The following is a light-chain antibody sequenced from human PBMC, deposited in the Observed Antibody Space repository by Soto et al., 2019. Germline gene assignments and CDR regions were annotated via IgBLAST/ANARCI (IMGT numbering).Light chain of an antibody. V-gene: IGLV2-14*01. CDR2: EVS. CDR1: SSDVGGYNY. J-gene: IGLJ1*01. Sequence: QSVLTQPASVSGSPGQSITISCTGTSSDVGGYNYVSWYQQQAGKAPKLIIHEVSNRPSGVSNRFSGSKSGNTASLTISGLQAVDEADYYCCSFADFTYVFGTGTKVTVL. CDR3: CSFADFTYV.